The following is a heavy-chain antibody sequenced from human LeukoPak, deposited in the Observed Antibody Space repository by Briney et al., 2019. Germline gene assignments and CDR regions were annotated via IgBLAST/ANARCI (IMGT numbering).Heavy chain of an antibody. D-gene: IGHD3-10*01. CDR3: VGYYIGKFDY. Sequence: GGSLRLSCAASGFVVSDNYMSWVRQAPGQGLEWVSLIYTSGITKYTDSVKGRFTISRDNAKNTLYLQMNTLSAEDTGVYFCVGYYIGKFDYWGQGTLVTVSS. CDR1: GFVVSDNY. CDR2: IYTSGIT. V-gene: IGHV3-66*02. J-gene: IGHJ4*02.